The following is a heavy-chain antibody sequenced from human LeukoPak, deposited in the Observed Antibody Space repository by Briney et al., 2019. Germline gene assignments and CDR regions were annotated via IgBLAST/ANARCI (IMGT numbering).Heavy chain of an antibody. CDR1: GGSISSYY. CDR3: AKHRNLYYFDH. V-gene: IGHV4-59*01. CDR2: IYDSGST. J-gene: IGHJ4*02. D-gene: IGHD1-14*01. Sequence: SETLSLTCTVSGGSISSYYWSWIRQPPGKGLEWIGNIYDSGSTNYNPSLKSRVTISVDTSKNQCSLKLSSVTAADTAVFYCAKHRNLYYFDHWGQGTLVTVSS.